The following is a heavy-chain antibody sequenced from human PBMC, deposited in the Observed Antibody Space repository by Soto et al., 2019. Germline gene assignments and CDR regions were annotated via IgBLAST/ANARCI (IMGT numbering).Heavy chain of an antibody. J-gene: IGHJ4*02. CDR1: GFNFANYA. V-gene: IGHV3-49*04. CDR2: IRGETNGGTA. CDR3: TRYYYESSGYVY. D-gene: IGHD3-22*01. Sequence: PGGSLRLSCTGSGFNFANYALTWVRQAPGKGLEWVGFIRGETNGGTADYAASLKGRITISRDDSKSIAYLEINSLQTEDTAVYYCTRYYYESSGYVYWGQGTLVTVSS.